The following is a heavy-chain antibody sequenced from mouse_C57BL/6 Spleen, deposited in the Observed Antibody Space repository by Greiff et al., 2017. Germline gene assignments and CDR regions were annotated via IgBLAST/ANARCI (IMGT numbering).Heavy chain of an antibody. V-gene: IGHV2-5*01. CDR3: AKGDDDFSMDY. J-gene: IGHJ4*01. Sequence: QVQLKESGPGLVQPSQSLSITCTVSGFSLPSYGVHWVRQSPGKGLEWLGVIWSGGRTDYNAAFLSRLSITKDNSKSKVFLKKNSLQADDTAIDYCAKGDDDFSMDYWGQGTSVTVSS. CDR1: GFSLPSYG. CDR2: IWSGGRT. D-gene: IGHD2-3*01.